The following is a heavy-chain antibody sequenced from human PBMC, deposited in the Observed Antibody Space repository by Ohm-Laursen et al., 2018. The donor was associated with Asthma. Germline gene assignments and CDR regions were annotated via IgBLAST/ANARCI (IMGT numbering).Heavy chain of an antibody. Sequence: SLRLSCTASGFTFSNYGMHWVRQAPGRGLEWVAVISYDGSNKYYADSVKSRFTISRDNSKNTLYLQMNSLRAEDTAVYYCAKDGDDYGGNSDYWGQGTLVTVSS. V-gene: IGHV3-30*18. D-gene: IGHD4-23*01. CDR2: ISYDGSNK. CDR3: AKDGDDYGGNSDY. J-gene: IGHJ4*02. CDR1: GFTFSNYG.